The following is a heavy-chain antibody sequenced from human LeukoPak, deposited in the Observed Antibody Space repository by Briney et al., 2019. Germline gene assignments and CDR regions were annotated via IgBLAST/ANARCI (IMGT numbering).Heavy chain of an antibody. CDR1: GFTLRNYD. CDR3: VRGRFVLVPSLERWYFDL. V-gene: IGHV3-13*01. D-gene: IGHD2-8*02. J-gene: IGHJ2*01. Sequence: PGGSLRLSCTASGFTLRNYDMHWVRQTTEKGLEWVSGIGTEDDTFYPDSVKGRFTISRENAKNSFYLQMNSLRAGDTAVYYCVRGRFVLVPSLERWYFDLWGRGTLVTVSS. CDR2: IGTEDDT.